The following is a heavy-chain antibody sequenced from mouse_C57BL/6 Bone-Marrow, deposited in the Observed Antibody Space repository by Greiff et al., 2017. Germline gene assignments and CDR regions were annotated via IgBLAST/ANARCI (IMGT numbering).Heavy chain of an antibody. J-gene: IGHJ3*01. V-gene: IGHV5-17*01. CDR3: ARGDYNYEGAWFAY. D-gene: IGHD2-12*01. CDR2: ISSGRSTI. Sequence: EVHGVESVGGLVMPGRSLILPSALSASTFRDSGTHCGRQALEKGLDGVAYISSGRSTISHVVPAKGRFTSSGDTAKNTLFLQMSSLRSEDTAMYYCARGDYNYEGAWFAYWGQGTLVTVSA. CDR1: ASTFRDSG.